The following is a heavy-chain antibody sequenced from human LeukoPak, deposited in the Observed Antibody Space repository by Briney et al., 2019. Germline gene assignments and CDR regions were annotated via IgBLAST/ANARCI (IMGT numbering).Heavy chain of an antibody. D-gene: IGHD5-12*01. CDR1: GFTFSSYG. Sequence: GGSLRLSCAASGFTFSSYGMHWVRQAPGKGLEWVAFIRYDGSNKYYADSVKGRFTISRDNSKNTLYLQMNSLRAEDTAVYYCAKARLRLTYNWFDPWGQGTLVTVSS. J-gene: IGHJ5*02. CDR2: IRYDGSNK. CDR3: AKARLRLTYNWFDP. V-gene: IGHV3-30*02.